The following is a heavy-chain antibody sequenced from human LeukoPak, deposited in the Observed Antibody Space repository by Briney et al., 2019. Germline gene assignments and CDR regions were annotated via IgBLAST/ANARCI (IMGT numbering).Heavy chain of an antibody. D-gene: IGHD3-10*01. CDR2: INHAGTA. CDR3: ARLNLEYLYSSGPNDY. Sequence: KPSETLSLTCSVSADSIIGYYWAWIRQPPGKGLEWIGEINHAGTADYNPSLKSRVTISVDTSKNQFSLKLNSVTPADTAVYYCARLNLEYLYSSGPNDYWGQGTLVTVSS. J-gene: IGHJ4*02. CDR1: ADSIIGYY. V-gene: IGHV4-34*01.